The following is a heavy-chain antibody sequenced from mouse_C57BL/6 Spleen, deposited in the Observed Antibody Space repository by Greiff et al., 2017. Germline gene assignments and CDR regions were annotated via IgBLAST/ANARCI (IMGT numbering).Heavy chain of an antibody. CDR2: IYPGDGDT. CDR3: ARSETGPFAY. V-gene: IGHV1-80*01. D-gene: IGHD3-2*01. J-gene: IGHJ3*01. Sequence: QVQLQQSVAELVKPGASVKISCKASGYAFSSYWMNWVKQRPGKGLAWIGQIYPGDGDTNYNGKFKGKATLTADKSSSTAYMQLSSLTSEDSAVYFCARSETGPFAYWGQGTLVTVSA. CDR1: GYAFSSYW.